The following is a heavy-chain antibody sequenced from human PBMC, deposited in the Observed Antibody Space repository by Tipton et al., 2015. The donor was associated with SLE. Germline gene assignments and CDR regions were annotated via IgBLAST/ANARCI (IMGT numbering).Heavy chain of an antibody. CDR3: ARTVMSRGAFDI. CDR2: IYYSGST. J-gene: IGHJ3*02. CDR1: GGSISSYY. Sequence: LRLSCTVSGGSISSYYWSWIRQPPGRGLEWIGYIYYSGSTNYNPSLKSRVTISVDTSKNQFSLKLSSVTAADTAVYYCARTVMSRGAFDIWGQGTMVTVSS. D-gene: IGHD5/OR15-5a*01. V-gene: IGHV4-59*12.